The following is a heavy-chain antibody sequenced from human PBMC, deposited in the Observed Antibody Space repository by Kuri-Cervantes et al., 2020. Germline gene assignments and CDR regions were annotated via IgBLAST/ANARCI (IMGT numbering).Heavy chain of an antibody. J-gene: IGHJ4*02. Sequence: GGSLRLSCAASGSTFRSFWMHWVRQAPGKGLVWVSRINSDGSSTTYADSVKGRFTISRDNAKNTLYLQMNSLRAEDTAVYYCARDRYYYDSSGYSEIYYFDYWGQGTLVTVSS. CDR2: INSDGSST. D-gene: IGHD3-22*01. V-gene: IGHV3-74*01. CDR1: GSTFRSFW. CDR3: ARDRYYYDSSGYSEIYYFDY.